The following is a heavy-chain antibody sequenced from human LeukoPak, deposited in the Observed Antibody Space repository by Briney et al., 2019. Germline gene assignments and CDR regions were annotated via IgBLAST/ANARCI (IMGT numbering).Heavy chain of an antibody. D-gene: IGHD6-13*01. CDR1: GGSFSGYY. V-gene: IGHV4-34*01. Sequence: SETLSLTCAVYGGSFSGYYWSWIRQPPGKGLEWIGETNHSGSTNYNPSLKSRVTISVDTSKNQFSLKLSSVTAADTAVYYCATANVAAAGRYFDYWGQGTLVTVSS. CDR2: TNHSGST. J-gene: IGHJ4*02. CDR3: ATANVAAAGRYFDY.